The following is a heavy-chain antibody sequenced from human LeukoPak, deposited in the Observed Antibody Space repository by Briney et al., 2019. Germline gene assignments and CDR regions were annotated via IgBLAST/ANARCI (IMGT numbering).Heavy chain of an antibody. Sequence: GGSLRLSCAASGFTFSSYSMNWVRQAPGKGLEWVSSISSSSSYIYYADSVKGRFTISRDSSKNTLSLQMSSLRVEDTAVYYCARDNKRFSCDYWGQGTLVTVSS. CDR3: ARDNKRFSCDY. CDR2: ISSSSSYI. J-gene: IGHJ4*02. CDR1: GFTFSSYS. D-gene: IGHD2/OR15-2a*01. V-gene: IGHV3-21*06.